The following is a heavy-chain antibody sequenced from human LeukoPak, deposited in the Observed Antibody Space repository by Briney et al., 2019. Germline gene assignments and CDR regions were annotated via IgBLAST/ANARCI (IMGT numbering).Heavy chain of an antibody. J-gene: IGHJ3*02. CDR1: GGSISSSSYY. V-gene: IGHV4-39*01. CDR2: IYYSGST. CDR3: ARHKPYYSNYYVDAFDI. Sequence: PSETLSLTCTVSGGSISSSSYYWGWIRQPPGKGLEWIGSIYYSGSTNYTPSLKSRVTISVDTSKIQFSLKLNSVTAADTAVYYCARHKPYYSNYYVDAFDIWGQGTMVTVSS. D-gene: IGHD4-11*01.